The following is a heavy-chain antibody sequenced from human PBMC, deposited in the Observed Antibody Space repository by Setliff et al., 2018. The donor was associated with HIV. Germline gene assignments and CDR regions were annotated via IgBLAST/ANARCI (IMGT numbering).Heavy chain of an antibody. J-gene: IGHJ3*02. D-gene: IGHD2-2*02. V-gene: IGHV1-3*01. CDR1: GYTFTSYA. Sequence: RASVKVSCKASGYTFTSYAMHWVRQAPGQRLEWMGWINAGNGNTKYSQKFQGRVTITRDTSASTAYMELSSQRSEDTAVYYCATPAGMLLYPFDAFDIWGQGKMVTVSS. CDR3: ATPAGMLLYPFDAFDI. CDR2: INAGNGNT.